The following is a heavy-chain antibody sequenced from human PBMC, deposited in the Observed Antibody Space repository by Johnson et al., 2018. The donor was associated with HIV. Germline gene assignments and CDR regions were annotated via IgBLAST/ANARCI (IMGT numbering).Heavy chain of an antibody. V-gene: IGHV3-30*04. J-gene: IGHJ3*02. Sequence: VQLVESGGGVVQPGRSLRVSCAASRFSFSDYAMHWVRQAPGKGLEWVAVISYDGSSKFYPNSLKGRFSISRDNSKNTVDLQMNSLRTGDTAVYYCARGMTMIAVVKGDAFDMWGQGTMVTVSS. CDR2: ISYDGSSK. D-gene: IGHD3-22*01. CDR3: ARGMTMIAVVKGDAFDM. CDR1: RFSFSDYA.